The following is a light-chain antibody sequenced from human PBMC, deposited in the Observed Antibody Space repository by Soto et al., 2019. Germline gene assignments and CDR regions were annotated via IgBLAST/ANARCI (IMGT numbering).Light chain of an antibody. CDR2: GAS. J-gene: IGKJ2*02. V-gene: IGKV3-15*01. CDR1: QSVSSN. Sequence: EIVMTQSPATLSVSPGERATLSCRASQSVSSNLAWYQQKPGQAPRLLIYGASTRATGIPARFSGSGSGTEFTRTISSLQSEDFAVYYCQQYNNWPPGWTFGQGTKLEIK. CDR3: QQYNNWPPGWT.